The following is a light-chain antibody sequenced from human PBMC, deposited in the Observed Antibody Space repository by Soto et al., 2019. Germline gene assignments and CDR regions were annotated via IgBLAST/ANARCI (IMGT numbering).Light chain of an antibody. Sequence: QSVLTQPASVSGSPGQSITISCTGTSSDVGGYNFVSWYQQHPGKAPKLIIYEVSHRPSGVSNRFSGSKSGNTASLTISALKAEDEADYYCSVYTSISPLYVFGMGTKVTVL. CDR3: SVYTSISPLYV. CDR2: EVS. J-gene: IGLJ1*01. CDR1: SSDVGGYNF. V-gene: IGLV2-14*01.